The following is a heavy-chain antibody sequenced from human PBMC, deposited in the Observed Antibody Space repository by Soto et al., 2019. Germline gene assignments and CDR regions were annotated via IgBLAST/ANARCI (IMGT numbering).Heavy chain of an antibody. CDR1: GGTFSRYA. CDR2: IVPMFGTA. V-gene: IGHV1-69*13. CDR3: ARGVYYDSRGYYFFF. Sequence: GASVKVSCKASGGTFSRYALSWVRQAPGQGPEWMGGIVPMFGTANYAQKFQSRVTITADESTSTAYMQLSSLRSEDTAVYYCARGVYYDSRGYYFFFWGQGTLVTSPQ. J-gene: IGHJ4*02. D-gene: IGHD3-22*01.